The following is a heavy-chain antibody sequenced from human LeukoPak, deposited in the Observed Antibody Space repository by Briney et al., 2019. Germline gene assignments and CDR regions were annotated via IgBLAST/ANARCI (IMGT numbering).Heavy chain of an antibody. Sequence: GGSLRLSCAASGFTFTHSWMSWVRQAPGKGLDWVANIKQDGSEKYYVDSVEGRFTISRDNAKNSVSLQMNSLRGEDTAVYYCVRALGSSSADYWGQGTLFTVSS. CDR1: GFTFTHSW. J-gene: IGHJ4*02. CDR2: IKQDGSEK. CDR3: VRALGSSSADY. V-gene: IGHV3-7*01. D-gene: IGHD6-6*01.